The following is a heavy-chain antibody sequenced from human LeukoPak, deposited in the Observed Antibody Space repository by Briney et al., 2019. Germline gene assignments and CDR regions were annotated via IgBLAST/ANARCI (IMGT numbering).Heavy chain of an antibody. CDR3: AREQPNGPESHFDY. V-gene: IGHV4-39*07. J-gene: IGHJ4*02. CDR2: IYYSGST. Sequence: SETLSLTCTVSGGSISSSSYYWGWIRQPPGKGLEWIGSIYYSGSTYYNPSLKSRVTISVDTSKNQLSLKLSSVTAADTAVYYCAREQPNGPESHFDYWGQGTLVTVSS. CDR1: GGSISSSSYY. D-gene: IGHD4/OR15-4a*01.